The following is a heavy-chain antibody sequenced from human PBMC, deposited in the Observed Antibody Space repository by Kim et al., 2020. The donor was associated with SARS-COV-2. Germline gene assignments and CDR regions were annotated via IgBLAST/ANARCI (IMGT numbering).Heavy chain of an antibody. Sequence: YAQKHQGRVTMTTDTSTSTAYMELRGLRSDDTAVYYCTRDGGRAAGGYDSWGQGSLVTVSS. CDR3: TRDGGRAAGGYDS. D-gene: IGHD6-13*01. V-gene: IGHV1-18*01. J-gene: IGHJ4*02.